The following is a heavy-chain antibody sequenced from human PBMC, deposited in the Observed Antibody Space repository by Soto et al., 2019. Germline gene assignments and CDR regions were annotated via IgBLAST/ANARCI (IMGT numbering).Heavy chain of an antibody. CDR1: GFTFSSYW. V-gene: IGHV3-74*03. Sequence: EVQLVESGGGLVQPGGSLRLSCVASGFTFSSYWMHWVRQVPRKEPVWVSFIDSYGSSTKYADSVRGRFTISRDNAKNTLYLLMNSLRVEDTAVYYCVRGLGNSDHWGQGTLVTVSS. J-gene: IGHJ4*02. CDR2: IDSYGSST. CDR3: VRGLGNSDH.